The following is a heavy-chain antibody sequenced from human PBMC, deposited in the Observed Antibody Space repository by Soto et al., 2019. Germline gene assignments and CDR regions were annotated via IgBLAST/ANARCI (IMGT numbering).Heavy chain of an antibody. J-gene: IGHJ5*02. V-gene: IGHV3-74*01. Sequence: EVQLVESGGELVQPGGSLRLSCAASGFTFNNYWMHWVRQAPGKGLVWVSRINTDGRRTNYADSVKGRFTISRDNAKNTLYLQKASLRAEDTAVYYCAKVATGSYNWFDHWGQGTLVTVSS. D-gene: IGHD1-1*01. CDR3: AKVATGSYNWFDH. CDR2: INTDGRRT. CDR1: GFTFNNYW.